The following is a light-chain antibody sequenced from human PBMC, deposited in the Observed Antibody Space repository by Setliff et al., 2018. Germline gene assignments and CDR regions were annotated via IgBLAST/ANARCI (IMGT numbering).Light chain of an antibody. Sequence: QSALAQPPSVSGSPGQSVTIPCTGTSSDVGSYNRVSWYQQPPGTAPKLMIYEVSNRPSGVPDRFSGSKSGNTASLTISGLQAEDEADYYCSSYTSSSTYVFGTGTKGTVL. CDR3: SSYTSSSTYV. J-gene: IGLJ1*01. CDR2: EVS. V-gene: IGLV2-18*02. CDR1: SSDVGSYNR.